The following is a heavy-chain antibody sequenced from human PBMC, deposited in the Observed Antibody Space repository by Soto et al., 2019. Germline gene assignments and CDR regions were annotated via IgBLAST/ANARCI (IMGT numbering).Heavy chain of an antibody. CDR3: ARDRLRYSWNDFPYHYYGMDV. CDR2: ISYDGSNK. Sequence: QVQLVEAGGGVVQPGRSLRLSCAASGFTFSSYAMHWVRQAPGKGLEWVAVISYDGSNKYYADSVKGRFTISRDNSKNTLYLQMNSLRAEDTAVYYCARDRLRYSWNDFPYHYYGMDVWGQGTTVTVSS. J-gene: IGHJ6*02. CDR1: GFTFSSYA. D-gene: IGHD1-1*01. V-gene: IGHV3-30-3*01.